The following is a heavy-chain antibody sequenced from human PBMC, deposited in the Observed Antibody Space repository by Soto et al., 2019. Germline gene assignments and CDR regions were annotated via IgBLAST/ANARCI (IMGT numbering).Heavy chain of an antibody. CDR1: GGSVSSGSYY. J-gene: IGHJ4*02. CDR2: IYYSGST. Sequence: VQLQESGPGLVKPSETLSLTCTVSGGSVSSGSYYWSWIRQPPGKGLEWIGYIYYSGSTNYNPSLKSRVTISVDTSKNQFSLKLSSVTAADTAVYYCARISGYSYGLPPYFDYWGQGTLVTVSS. D-gene: IGHD5-18*01. CDR3: ARISGYSYGLPPYFDY. V-gene: IGHV4-61*01.